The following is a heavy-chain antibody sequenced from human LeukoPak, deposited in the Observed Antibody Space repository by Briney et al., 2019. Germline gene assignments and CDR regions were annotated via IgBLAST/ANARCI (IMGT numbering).Heavy chain of an antibody. D-gene: IGHD4-17*01. V-gene: IGHV4-4*02. CDR3: ARDYGDTRGNWFDP. Sequence: SETLSLTCAVSGGSISSSNWWSWVRQPPGKGLEWIGEIYHSGSTNYNPSLKSRVTISVDKSKNQFSLKLSSVTAADTAVYYCARDYGDTRGNWFDPWGQGTLVTVSS. J-gene: IGHJ5*02. CDR2: IYHSGST. CDR1: GGSISSSNW.